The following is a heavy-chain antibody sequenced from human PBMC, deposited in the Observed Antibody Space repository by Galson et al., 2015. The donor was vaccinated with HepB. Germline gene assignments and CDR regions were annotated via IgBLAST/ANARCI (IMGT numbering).Heavy chain of an antibody. Sequence: SLRLSCAASGFTFSSHWMAWVRQAPGKGLEWVANTNEDGGAKYYGDSVKGRFTISRDNAQSSLFLQMSSLRADDTAVYYCARGTISWSGVDYWGQGILVTVSS. CDR3: ARGTISWSGVDY. CDR1: GFTFSSHW. J-gene: IGHJ4*02. D-gene: IGHD6-13*01. CDR2: TNEDGGAK. V-gene: IGHV3-7*01.